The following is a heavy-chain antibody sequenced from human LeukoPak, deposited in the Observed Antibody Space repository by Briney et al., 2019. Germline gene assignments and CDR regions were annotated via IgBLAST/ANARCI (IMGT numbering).Heavy chain of an antibody. Sequence: ASVKVSCKASGGTFSSYAISWVRQAPGQGLEWMGGIIPIFGTANYAQKFQGRVTITADKSTSTAYMELSSLRSEDTAVYYCARAYCGGDCYSWFSYYYYYMDVWGKGTTVTVSS. D-gene: IGHD2-21*02. V-gene: IGHV1-69*06. CDR2: IIPIFGTA. CDR1: GGTFSSYA. CDR3: ARAYCGGDCYSWFSYYYYYMDV. J-gene: IGHJ6*03.